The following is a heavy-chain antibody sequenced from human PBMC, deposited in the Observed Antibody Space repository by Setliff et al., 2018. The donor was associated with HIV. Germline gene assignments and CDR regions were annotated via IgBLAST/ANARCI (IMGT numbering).Heavy chain of an antibody. D-gene: IGHD4-17*01. J-gene: IGHJ4*02. CDR2: LNDRGHI. CDR3: AIFFVTSVTTQDH. V-gene: IGHV4-38-2*02. CDR1: GGSISSDYY. Sequence: SETLSLTCTVSGGSISSDYYWGWIRQPPGKGLEWIVELNDRGHINYNPSLKSRVTISQDTSKRQFSLRMTSVTAADTAVYYCAIFFVTSVTTQDHWGQGTLVTVSS.